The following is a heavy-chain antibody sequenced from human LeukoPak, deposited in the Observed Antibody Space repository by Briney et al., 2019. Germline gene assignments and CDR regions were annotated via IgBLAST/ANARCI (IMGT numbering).Heavy chain of an antibody. D-gene: IGHD3-16*01. CDR1: GFTFDDYA. CDR2: ISWNSGSI. J-gene: IGHJ3*02. CDR3: AKDISPESRRGFYAFDI. Sequence: GGSLRLSCAASGFTFDDYAMHWVRQAPGKGLEWVSGISWNSGSIGYADSVKGRFTISRDNAKNSLYLQMNSLRAEDTALYYCAKDISPESRRGFYAFDIWGEGTMVTVSS. V-gene: IGHV3-9*01.